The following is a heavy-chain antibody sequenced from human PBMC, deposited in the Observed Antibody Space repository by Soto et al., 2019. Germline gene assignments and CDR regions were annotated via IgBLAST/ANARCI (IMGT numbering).Heavy chain of an antibody. D-gene: IGHD6-19*01. Sequence: VQLVESGGGVVQPGRSLRLSCAASGFTFSDYAMHWDRQAPGKGLEWVAVVSHDGRNTQYADSVKGRFTISRDRSKNTVSLDMTSLRSEDTAVYYCAKVGRQWLVTSDFNYWGQGALVTVSS. V-gene: IGHV3-30*18. CDR1: GFTFSDYA. CDR2: VSHDGRNT. CDR3: AKVGRQWLVTSDFNY. J-gene: IGHJ4*02.